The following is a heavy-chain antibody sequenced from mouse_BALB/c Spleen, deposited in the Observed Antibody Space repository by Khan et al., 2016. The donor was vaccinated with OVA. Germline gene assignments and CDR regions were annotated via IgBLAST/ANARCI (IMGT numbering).Heavy chain of an antibody. CDR2: INPHIGET. J-gene: IGHJ2*01. CDR1: GYSFTGYF. D-gene: IGHD2-1*01. V-gene: IGHV1-20*02. Sequence: EVQLVESGPELVRPGASVKISCKASGYSFTGYFMNWVMQSHGKSLEWIGRINPHIGETFFNQRFKDKATLTLDASSSTAHMELRSPASEDSAVYCSTRIYRSDFDYWGEGTTVTVSS. CDR3: TRIYRSDFDY.